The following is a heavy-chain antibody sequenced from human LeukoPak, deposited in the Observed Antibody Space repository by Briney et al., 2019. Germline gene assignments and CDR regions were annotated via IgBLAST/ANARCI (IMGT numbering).Heavy chain of an antibody. CDR3: ARRYCSSASCLFDY. CDR2: IGGSGGST. D-gene: IGHD2-2*01. CDR1: GFTFSSYA. J-gene: IGHJ4*02. V-gene: IGHV3-23*01. Sequence: GGSLRLSCAASGFTFSSYAMSWVRQAPGKGLEWVSAIGGSGGSTYYADSVKGRFTISRDNAKNSLYLQMNSLRAEDAAVYYCARRYCSSASCLFDYWGQGTLVTVSS.